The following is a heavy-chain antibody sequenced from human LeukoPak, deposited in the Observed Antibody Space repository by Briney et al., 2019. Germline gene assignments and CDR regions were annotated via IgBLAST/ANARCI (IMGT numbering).Heavy chain of an antibody. Sequence: GGSLRLSCAAPGFIFSRFWMHWVRQAPGKGLVWVSRINRDGSSTSYADSVKGRFTISGDNAKNTLYLQMNSLRAEDTAVYYCALSSGWYGGLDPWGQGTLVTVSS. CDR1: GFIFSRFW. J-gene: IGHJ5*02. V-gene: IGHV3-74*01. CDR2: INRDGSST. CDR3: ALSSGWYGGLDP. D-gene: IGHD6-19*01.